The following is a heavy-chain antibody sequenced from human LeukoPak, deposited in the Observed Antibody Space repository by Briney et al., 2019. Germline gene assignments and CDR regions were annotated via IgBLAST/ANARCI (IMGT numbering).Heavy chain of an antibody. CDR2: INPNSGGT. Sequence: AASVKVSCKASGYTFTGYYMHWVRQAPGQGLEWMGWINPNSGGTNYAQKFQGRVTMTRDTSISTAYMELNRLRSDDTAVYYCARDRGYYDFWSGSAYYYGMDVWGQGTTVTVSS. CDR1: GYTFTGYY. D-gene: IGHD3-3*01. V-gene: IGHV1-2*02. CDR3: ARDRGYYDFWSGSAYYYGMDV. J-gene: IGHJ6*02.